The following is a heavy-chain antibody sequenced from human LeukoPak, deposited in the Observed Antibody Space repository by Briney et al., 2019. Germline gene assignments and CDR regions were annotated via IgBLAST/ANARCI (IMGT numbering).Heavy chain of an antibody. J-gene: IGHJ6*03. CDR2: IYPGDSDT. Sequence: GESLKISCKGSGYSFINYWIGWVRQMPGKGLEWMGIIYPGDSDTRYSPSFQGQVTISADKSISTAYLQWSSLKASDTAMYYCARGPYCSSTSCYSPYYYYYMDVWGKGTTVTVSS. D-gene: IGHD2-2*01. V-gene: IGHV5-51*01. CDR1: GYSFINYW. CDR3: ARGPYCSSTSCYSPYYYYYMDV.